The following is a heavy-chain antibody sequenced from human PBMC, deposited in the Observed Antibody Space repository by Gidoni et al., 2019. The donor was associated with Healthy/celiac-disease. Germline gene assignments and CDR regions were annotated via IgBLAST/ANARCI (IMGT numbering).Heavy chain of an antibody. J-gene: IGHJ4*02. CDR1: GGSISSYY. CDR3: ARVLVGATGKEYYFDY. D-gene: IGHD1-26*01. Sequence: QVQLQESGPGLVKPSETLSLTCTVPGGSISSYYWRWIRQPAGKGLEWIGLIYTSGSTNYNPSLKSRVTMSVDTAKNQFSLKLSSVTAADTAVYYCARVLVGATGKEYYFDYWGQGTLVTVSS. V-gene: IGHV4-4*07. CDR2: IYTSGST.